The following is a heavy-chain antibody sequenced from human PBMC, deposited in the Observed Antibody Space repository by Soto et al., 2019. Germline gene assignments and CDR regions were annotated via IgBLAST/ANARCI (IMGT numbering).Heavy chain of an antibody. V-gene: IGHV1-2*04. CDR2: INPTSGGT. D-gene: IGHD3-9*01. J-gene: IGHJ6*02. CDR1: GYTFTGYY. Sequence: ASVKVSCKASGYTFTGYYIHWVRQAPGQGLEWMGWINPTSGGTNYAQKLQDWITMTRDTSINTAYMELRRLRSDDTAVYYCARDLRLNYDILTGYYSDYGMDVWGQGTTVTVSS. CDR3: ARDLRLNYDILTGYYSDYGMDV.